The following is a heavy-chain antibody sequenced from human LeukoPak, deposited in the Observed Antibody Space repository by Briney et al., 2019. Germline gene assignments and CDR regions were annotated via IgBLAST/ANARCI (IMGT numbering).Heavy chain of an antibody. J-gene: IGHJ6*02. CDR1: GFTYSSYW. Sequence: GGSLRLSCAASGFTYSSYWMHWVRQAPGKGLVWVSGINTDVAGTSYADSVKGRFTISRDNAKNTLYLQMNSLRAEDTAVYYCARDAVDTANAVWGQGTTVTVSS. D-gene: IGHD5-18*01. V-gene: IGHV3-74*01. CDR3: ARDAVDTANAV. CDR2: INTDVAGT.